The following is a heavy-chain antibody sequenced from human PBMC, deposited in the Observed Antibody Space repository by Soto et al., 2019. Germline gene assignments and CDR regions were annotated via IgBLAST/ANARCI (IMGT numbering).Heavy chain of an antibody. J-gene: IGHJ4*02. CDR3: ARRAETNGWNGFGADKYYFDF. CDR1: GGSISSGDYY. Sequence: SETLSLTCTVSGGSISSGDYYWGWIRQPPGKGLEWIGYIYYSGSTYYNPSLKSRVTISVDTSKNQFSLKLSSVTAADTAVYYCARRAETNGWNGFGADKYYFDFWGQGTLVTVSS. V-gene: IGHV4-30-4*01. CDR2: IYYSGST. D-gene: IGHD1-1*01.